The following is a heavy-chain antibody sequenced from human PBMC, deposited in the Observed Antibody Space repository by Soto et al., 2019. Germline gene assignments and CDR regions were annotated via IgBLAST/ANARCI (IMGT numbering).Heavy chain of an antibody. CDR3: ASPGVDRERVDKQIYWGFEL. CDR1: GGSISSNNYY. D-gene: IGHD3-10*01. CDR2: IGNSGRS. J-gene: IGHJ2*01. Sequence: QLQLQESGPGLVKPSETLSLTCTVSGGSISSNNYYWSWIRQPPGKGLEWIGSIGNSGRSYYNPSLKSRVTISIDSSKNYVSRRRSAVTASDTAVDYGASPGVDRERVDKQIYWGFELWGRGALVTVSS. V-gene: IGHV4-39*02.